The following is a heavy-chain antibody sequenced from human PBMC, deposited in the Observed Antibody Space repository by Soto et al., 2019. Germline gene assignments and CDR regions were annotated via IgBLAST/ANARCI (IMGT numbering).Heavy chain of an antibody. D-gene: IGHD3-22*01. CDR1: GYTFTSYG. J-gene: IGHJ5*02. V-gene: IGHV1-18*01. CDR2: ISAYNGNT. CDR3: ARDGYYYDSSGYPSWFDP. Sequence: QVQLVQSGAEVKKPGASVKVSCKASGYTFTSYGISWVRQAPGQGLEWMGWISAYNGNTNYAQKLQGRVTMTTDTSPSTGYMELGSLRSDDTAVYYCARDGYYYDSSGYPSWFDPWGQGTLVTVSS.